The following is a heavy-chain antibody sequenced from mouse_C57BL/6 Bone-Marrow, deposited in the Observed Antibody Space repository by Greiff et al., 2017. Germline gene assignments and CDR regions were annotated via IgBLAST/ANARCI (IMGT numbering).Heavy chain of an antibody. CDR3: ARKGGSNSFAY. Sequence: VKLQQPGAELVRPGTSVKLSCKASGYTFTSYWMHWVKQRPGQGLEWIGVIDPSDSYTNYNQKFKGKATLTVDTSSSTAYMQLSSLTSEDSAVYYCARKGGSNSFAYWGQGTLVTVSA. CDR1: GYTFTSYW. D-gene: IGHD1-1*01. CDR2: IDPSDSYT. V-gene: IGHV1-59*01. J-gene: IGHJ3*01.